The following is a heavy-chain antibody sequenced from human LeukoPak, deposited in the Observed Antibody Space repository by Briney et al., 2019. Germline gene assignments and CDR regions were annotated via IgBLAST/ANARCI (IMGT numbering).Heavy chain of an antibody. J-gene: IGHJ4*02. CDR3: ARGRKVVVPAASYVFDY. Sequence: PSETLSLTCAVYGGSFSGYYWSRIRRPPGKGLEWIGEINHSGSTNYNPSLKSRVTISVDTSKNQFSLKLSSVTAADTAVYYCARGRKVVVPAASYVFDYWGQGTLVTVSS. D-gene: IGHD2-2*01. V-gene: IGHV4-34*01. CDR1: GGSFSGYY. CDR2: INHSGST.